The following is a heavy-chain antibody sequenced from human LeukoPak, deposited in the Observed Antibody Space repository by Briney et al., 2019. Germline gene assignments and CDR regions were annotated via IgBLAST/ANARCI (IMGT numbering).Heavy chain of an antibody. J-gene: IGHJ4*02. CDR2: VRSKANSYAT. V-gene: IGHV3-73*01. Sequence: GGSLRLSCAASGFSFSDSAMDWVRQASGKGLEWVGRVRSKANSYATTHAASVKGRFTISRDDSTNTVYLQMNSLKAEDTAVYYCTRLLAEGSWGQGTLVTVSS. CDR1: GFSFSDSA. CDR3: TRLLAEGS.